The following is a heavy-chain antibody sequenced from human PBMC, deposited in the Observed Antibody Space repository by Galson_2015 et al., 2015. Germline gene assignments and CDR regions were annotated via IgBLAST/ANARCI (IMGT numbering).Heavy chain of an antibody. CDR2: INSDGSST. CDR3: GRDLLAYNDLLPSGPDY. J-gene: IGHJ4*02. Sequence: SLRLSCAASGFTFSSYGMNWVRQAPGKGLEWVSRINSDGSSTNYADSVKGRFTISRDTAKNTLYLQMNSLRAEDTAVYYCGRDLLAYNDLLPSGPDYWGQGTLVTVSS. V-gene: IGHV3-74*01. D-gene: IGHD3-3*01. CDR1: GFTFSSYG.